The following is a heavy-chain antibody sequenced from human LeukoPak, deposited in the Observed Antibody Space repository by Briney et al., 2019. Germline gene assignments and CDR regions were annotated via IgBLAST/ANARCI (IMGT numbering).Heavy chain of an antibody. V-gene: IGHV4-39*01. D-gene: IGHD3-9*01. CDR3: ARVRYFDWFTGNYYYMDV. CDR2: IYYSGST. CDR1: GGSISSSSYY. Sequence: PSETLSLTCTVSGGSISSSSYYWGWIRQPPGKGLEWIGSIYYSGSTYYNPSLKSRVTISVDTSKNQFSLKLSSVTAADTAVYYCARVRYFDWFTGNYYYMDVWGKGTTVTISS. J-gene: IGHJ6*03.